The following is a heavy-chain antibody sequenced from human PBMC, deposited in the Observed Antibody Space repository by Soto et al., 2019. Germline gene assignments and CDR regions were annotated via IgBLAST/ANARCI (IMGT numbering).Heavy chain of an antibody. CDR2: FNPRSGAT. CDR1: GYTFSAFY. D-gene: IGHD3-10*01. V-gene: IGHV1-46*03. CDR3: ARGRTEFAIFTAYMMGDF. J-gene: IGHJ4*02. Sequence: QVQLVQSGAEVKKPGASVKVSCKASGYTFSAFYIHWFRQASGEGLQWMGVFNPRSGATEYVQKFQGRVTLTGDTPTSTVYMELSSLRSDDTATYYCARGRTEFAIFTAYMMGDFWGQGTQVTVSS.